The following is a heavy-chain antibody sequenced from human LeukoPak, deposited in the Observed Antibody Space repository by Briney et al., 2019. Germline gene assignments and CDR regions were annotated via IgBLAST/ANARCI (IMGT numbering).Heavy chain of an antibody. CDR1: GGSISSYY. CDR2: IYCSGST. V-gene: IGHV4-59*01. D-gene: IGHD6-13*01. CDR3: ARDGSLGSSSWPDDYYYGMDV. Sequence: SETLSLTCTVSGGSISSYYWSWIRQPPGKGLEWIGYIYCSGSTNYNPSLKSRVTISVDTSKNQFSLKLSSVTAADTAVYYCARDGSLGSSSWPDDYYYGMDVWGQGTTVTVSS. J-gene: IGHJ6*02.